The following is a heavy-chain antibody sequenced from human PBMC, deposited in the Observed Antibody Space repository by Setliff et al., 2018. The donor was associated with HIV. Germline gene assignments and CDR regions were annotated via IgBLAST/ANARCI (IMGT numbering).Heavy chain of an antibody. J-gene: IGHJ4*02. CDR1: GGSISSSSYY. CDR3: ARRGSTTTSWREFDY. Sequence: SETLSLTCTVSGGSISSSSYYWGWIRQPPVKGLEWIGSIYYTGSTNYNPSLKSRVTLSVDTSKNHFSLKLNSVTAADTAVYYCARRGSTTTSWREFDYWGQGTLVTVSS. V-gene: IGHV4-39*02. D-gene: IGHD1-1*01. CDR2: IYYTGST.